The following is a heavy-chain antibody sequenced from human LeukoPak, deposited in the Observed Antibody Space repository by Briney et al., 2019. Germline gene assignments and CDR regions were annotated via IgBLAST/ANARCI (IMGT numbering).Heavy chain of an antibody. CDR2: IFYSGST. CDR3: AKSNGYALVDI. V-gene: IGHV4-39*07. Sequence: SETLSLTCTVSGGSISTSSYYWGWVRQPPGKGLERIGNIFYSGSTYYSPSLKSRITISLNRSRNQFSRKLKSVTAADTAVYYCAKSNGYALVDIWGQGTMVTVSS. CDR1: GGSISTSSYY. D-gene: IGHD3-16*01. J-gene: IGHJ3*02.